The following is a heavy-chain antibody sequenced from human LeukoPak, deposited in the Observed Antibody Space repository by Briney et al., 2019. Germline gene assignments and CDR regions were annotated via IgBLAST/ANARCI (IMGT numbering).Heavy chain of an antibody. CDR3: ARYSSSFPD. CDR2: IYYSGST. CDR1: GGSISSYY. J-gene: IGHJ4*02. Sequence: SATLSLTCTVSGGSISSYYWSWIRQPPAKALEWIGYIYYSGSTNYNPSLKSRVTISVDTSKNQFSLKLSSVTAADTAVYYCARYSSSFPDWGQGTLVTVSS. D-gene: IGHD6-13*01. V-gene: IGHV4-59*01.